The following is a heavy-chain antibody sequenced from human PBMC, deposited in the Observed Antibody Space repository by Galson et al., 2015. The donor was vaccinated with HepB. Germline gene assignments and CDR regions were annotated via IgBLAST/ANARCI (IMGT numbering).Heavy chain of an antibody. CDR2: INPSGGST. V-gene: IGHV1-46*01. CDR3: ARFGKASTFDY. Sequence: SVKVSCKASGYTFTNYYMHWVRQAPGQGLEWMGIINPSGGSTSNAQKFQGRVTMTRDTSTSTVYMELSSLRSEDTAVYYCARFGKASTFDYWGQGTLVTASS. J-gene: IGHJ4*02. CDR1: GYTFTNYY. D-gene: IGHD1-14*01.